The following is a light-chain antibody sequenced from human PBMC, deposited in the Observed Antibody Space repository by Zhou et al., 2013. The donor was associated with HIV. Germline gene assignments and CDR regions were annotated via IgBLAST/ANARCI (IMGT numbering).Light chain of an antibody. CDR2: AAS. J-gene: IGKJ3*01. CDR1: QGISGY. V-gene: IGKV1-9*01. Sequence: DIQLTQSPSFLSASVGDRVTITCRASQGISGYLAWYQQKPGKAPKLLIYAASTLPSGVPSRFSGSGSGTEFTLTISSLQPEDFATYYCQQLNSYLFTFGPWTKVDIK. CDR3: QQLNSYLFT.